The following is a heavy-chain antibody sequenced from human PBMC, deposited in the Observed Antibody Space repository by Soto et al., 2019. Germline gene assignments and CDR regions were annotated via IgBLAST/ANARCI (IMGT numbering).Heavy chain of an antibody. CDR1: GDTSDSFS. J-gene: IGHJ5*02. CDR3: ARENRDDNSGWYSSSDWFDP. CDR2: VIPMFGTG. D-gene: IGHD6-19*01. V-gene: IGHV1-69*13. Sequence: GASVKFSCKASGDTSDSFSISWVRQAPGQGLEWMGGVIPMFGTGNYAQKFLGRLTITADESTGTSYMDLKSLRSEDTAVYFCARENRDDNSGWYSSSDWFDPGGQGTLVTVSS.